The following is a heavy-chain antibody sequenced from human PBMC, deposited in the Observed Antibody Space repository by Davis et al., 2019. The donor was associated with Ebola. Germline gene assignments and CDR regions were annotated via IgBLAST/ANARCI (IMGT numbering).Heavy chain of an antibody. CDR2: ISSSSSYI. J-gene: IGHJ3*02. V-gene: IGHV3-21*01. Sequence: GESLKISCAASGFTFSSYSMNWVRQAPGKGLEWVSSISSSSSYIYYADSVKGRFTISRDNAKNSLYLQMNSLRAEDTAVYYCARDPSSGYAFDIWGQGTMVTVSS. CDR1: GFTFSSYS. CDR3: ARDPSSGYAFDI. D-gene: IGHD6-19*01.